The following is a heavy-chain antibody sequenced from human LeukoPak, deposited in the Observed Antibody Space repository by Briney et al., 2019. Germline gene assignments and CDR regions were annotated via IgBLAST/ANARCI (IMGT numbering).Heavy chain of an antibody. CDR1: GYTFTCYY. Sequence: ASVKVSCKASGYTFTCYYMHLVRQAPGQGLEWMGIINPSGGSTSYAQKFQGRVTMTRDTSTSTVYMELSSLRSEDISVYYCARVAIFGVVTLDAFDIWGQGTMVTVSS. CDR3: ARVAIFGVVTLDAFDI. J-gene: IGHJ3*02. CDR2: INPSGGST. V-gene: IGHV1-46*01. D-gene: IGHD3-3*01.